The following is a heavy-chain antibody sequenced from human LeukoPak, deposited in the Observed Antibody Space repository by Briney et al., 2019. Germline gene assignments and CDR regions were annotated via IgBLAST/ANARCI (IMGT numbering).Heavy chain of an antibody. CDR1: GFTFSDYY. CDR2: ISSSGSTI. D-gene: IGHD1-7*01. CDR3: ARDSPKLYYYYGMDV. V-gene: IGHV3-11*01. J-gene: IGHJ6*04. Sequence: GGSLRLSCAASGFTFSDYYMSWIRQAPGKGLEWVSYISSSGSTIYYADSVKGRFTISRDNAKNSLYLQMNSLRAEDTAVYHCARDSPKLYYYYGMDVWGKGTTVTVSS.